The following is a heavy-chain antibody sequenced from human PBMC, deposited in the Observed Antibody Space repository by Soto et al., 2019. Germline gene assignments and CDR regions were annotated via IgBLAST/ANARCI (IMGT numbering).Heavy chain of an antibody. CDR1: GFTLTAYT. D-gene: IGHD1-26*01. Sequence: EVQLVESGGGLGAPGGSLRLSCVASGFTLTAYTMNWVRQAPWTGLEWVSSINGRSNYKYYSDSVKGRFTISRDNTQNLLFLQMSTLGPEDTATYYCVRDDGVVGVSSAFDSWGQGTLVTVSS. CDR3: VRDDGVVGVSSAFDS. J-gene: IGHJ4*02. CDR2: INGRSNYK. V-gene: IGHV3-21*02.